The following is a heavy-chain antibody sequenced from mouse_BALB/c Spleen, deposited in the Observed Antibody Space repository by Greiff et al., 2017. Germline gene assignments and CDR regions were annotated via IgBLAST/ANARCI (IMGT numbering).Heavy chain of an antibody. CDR3: ARNDYAMDY. CDR2: ISSGSSTI. J-gene: IGHJ4*01. CDR1: GFTFSSFG. Sequence: EVKLQESGGGLVQPGGSRKLSCAASGFTFSSFGMHWVRQAPEKGLEWVAYISSGSSTIYYADTVKGRFTISRDNPKNTLFLQMTSLRSEDTAMYYCARNDYAMDYWGQGTSVTVSS. V-gene: IGHV5-17*02.